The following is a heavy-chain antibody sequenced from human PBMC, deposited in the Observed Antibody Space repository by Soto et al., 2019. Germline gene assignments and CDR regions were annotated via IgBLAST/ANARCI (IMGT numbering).Heavy chain of an antibody. Sequence: PGGSLRLCCAASGFTFRSFTMNWVRQAPGKGLEWVSTISSNSAYIYYTDALRGRFTISRDNAKNSLHLQVNSLRAEDTAVYYCTRDASRDSSARGWFDPWGPGTLVTVSS. V-gene: IGHV3-21*01. CDR3: TRDASRDSSARGWFDP. CDR1: GFTFRSFT. CDR2: ISSNSAYI. J-gene: IGHJ5*02. D-gene: IGHD6-13*01.